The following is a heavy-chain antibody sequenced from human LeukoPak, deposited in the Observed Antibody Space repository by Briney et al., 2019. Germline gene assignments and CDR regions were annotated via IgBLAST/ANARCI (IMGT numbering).Heavy chain of an antibody. CDR2: INHSGST. J-gene: IGHJ6*03. CDR1: GGSFSGYY. CDR3: ARASSYYDILTGPLAVGYMDV. D-gene: IGHD3-9*01. Sequence: KPSETLSLTCAVYGGSFSGYYLSWIRQPPGKGLEWIGEINHSGSTNYNPSLKSRVTISVDTSKNQFSLTLSSVTAADTDVYYCARASSYYDILTGPLAVGYMDVWGKGTTVTVSS. V-gene: IGHV4-34*01.